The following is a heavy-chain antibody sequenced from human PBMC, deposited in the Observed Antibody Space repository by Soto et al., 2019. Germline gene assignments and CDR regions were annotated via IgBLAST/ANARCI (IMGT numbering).Heavy chain of an antibody. V-gene: IGHV3-53*01. Sequence: GGSLRLSCAASGYTVSSNYMSWVRQAPGKGLEWVSILYSGDSTYYADSVKGRFTIFRDNSKNTLYLQMNTLRAEDTAVYYCATHYNHGSGTYYGAFEIWGQGTMVTVSS. CDR2: LYSGDST. D-gene: IGHD3-10*01. CDR1: GYTVSSNY. CDR3: ATHYNHGSGTYYGAFEI. J-gene: IGHJ3*02.